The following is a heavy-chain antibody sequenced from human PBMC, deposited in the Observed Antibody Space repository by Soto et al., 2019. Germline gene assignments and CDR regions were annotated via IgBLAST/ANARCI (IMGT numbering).Heavy chain of an antibody. CDR2: IWYDGSNK. CDR1: AFSFSYYA. Sequence: WPLRLSCSGSAFSFSYYAMHWVRRAPGKGLEWVAVIWYDGSNKYYADSVKGRFTISKDNSQTTVYLQMNSLRAEDSAVYYCTRDPYGGSRYYFDSWGQGTLVNVSA. J-gene: IGHJ4*02. D-gene: IGHD1-26*01. V-gene: IGHV3-33*01. CDR3: TRDPYGGSRYYFDS.